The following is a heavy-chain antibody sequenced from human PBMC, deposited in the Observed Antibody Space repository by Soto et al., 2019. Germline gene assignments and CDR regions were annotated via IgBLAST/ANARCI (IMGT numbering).Heavy chain of an antibody. CDR3: ARDYMTTVTSFDY. J-gene: IGHJ4*02. Sequence: GSLRLSCAASGFTFSSYSMNWVRQAPGKGLEWVSYISSSSSTIYYADSVKGRFTISRDNAKNSLYLQMNSLRAEDTAVYYCARDYMTTVTSFDYWGQGTLVTVSS. CDR2: ISSSSSTI. CDR1: GFTFSSYS. D-gene: IGHD4-17*01. V-gene: IGHV3-48*01.